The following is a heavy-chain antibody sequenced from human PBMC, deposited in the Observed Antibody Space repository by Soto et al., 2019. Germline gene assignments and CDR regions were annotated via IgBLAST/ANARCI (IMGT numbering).Heavy chain of an antibody. CDR3: ARDDNWNYAFDY. D-gene: IGHD1-7*01. Sequence: LRLSCAASGFTFSSYSMNWVRQAPGKGLEWVSSISSSSSYIYYADSVKGRFTISRDNAKNSLYLQMNSLRAEDTAVYYCARDDNWNYAFDYWGQGTLVTVSS. J-gene: IGHJ4*02. V-gene: IGHV3-21*01. CDR1: GFTFSSYS. CDR2: ISSSSSYI.